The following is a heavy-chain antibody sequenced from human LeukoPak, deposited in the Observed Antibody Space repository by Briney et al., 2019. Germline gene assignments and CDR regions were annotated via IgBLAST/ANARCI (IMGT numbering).Heavy chain of an antibody. CDR1: GFTFGRYW. CDR3: TRVGSSGSVDY. D-gene: IGHD1-1*01. CDR2: INSDGSST. V-gene: IGHV3-74*01. Sequence: GGSLRLSCAASGFTFGRYWMHWVRQAPGKGLVWVSRINSDGSSTSYADSVKGRFTISRDNAKNTLYLQMNSLRAEDTAVYYCTRVGSSGSVDYWGQGTLVTVSS. J-gene: IGHJ4*02.